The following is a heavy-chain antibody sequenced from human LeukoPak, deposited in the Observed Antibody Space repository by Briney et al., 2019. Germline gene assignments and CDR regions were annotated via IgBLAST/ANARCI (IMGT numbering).Heavy chain of an antibody. V-gene: IGHV1-18*01. J-gene: IGHJ4*02. CDR1: GYTFTSYG. CDR3: ARWALTTVTYWFDY. D-gene: IGHD4-17*01. Sequence: GASVKVSCKASGYTFTSYGISWVRQAPGQGLEWMGWISAYNGNTNYAQKLQGRVTMTTDTSTSTAYMELRSLRSDDTAVYYCARWALTTVTYWFDYWGQGTLVTVSS. CDR2: ISAYNGNT.